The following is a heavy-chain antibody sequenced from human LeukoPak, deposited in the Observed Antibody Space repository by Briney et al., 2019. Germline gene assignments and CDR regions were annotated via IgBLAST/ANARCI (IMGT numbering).Heavy chain of an antibody. V-gene: IGHV3-30-3*01. CDR3: ATEPSIAVAGTDY. CDR2: ISYDGSNK. D-gene: IGHD6-19*01. J-gene: IGHJ4*02. CDR1: GFTFSSYA. Sequence: GGSLRLSCAASGFTFSSYAMHWVRQAPGKGLEWVAVISYDGSNKYYADSVKGRFTISRGNSKNTLYLQMNSLRAEDTAVYYCATEPSIAVAGTDYWGQGTLVTVSS.